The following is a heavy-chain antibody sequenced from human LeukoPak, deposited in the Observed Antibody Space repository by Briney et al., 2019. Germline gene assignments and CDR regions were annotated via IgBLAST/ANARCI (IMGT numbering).Heavy chain of an antibody. CDR3: ARARGDYYDSSGYYSAFDY. D-gene: IGHD3-22*01. Sequence: LETLSLTCAVYGGPFSGYYWSWIRQPPGKGLEWIGEINHSGSANYNPSLKSRVTISVDMSKNQFSLKLSSVTAADTAVYYCARARGDYYDSSGYYSAFDYWGQGTLVTVSS. J-gene: IGHJ4*02. CDR1: GGPFSGYY. V-gene: IGHV4-34*01. CDR2: INHSGSA.